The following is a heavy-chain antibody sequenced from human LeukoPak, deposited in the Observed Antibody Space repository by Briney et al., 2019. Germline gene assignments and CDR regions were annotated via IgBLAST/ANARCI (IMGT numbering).Heavy chain of an antibody. V-gene: IGHV1-8*01. CDR2: MNPNSGNT. D-gene: IGHD4-11*01. CDR3: AMRGDYTGLYIEY. J-gene: IGHJ4*02. CDR1: GYTFTSYD. Sequence: ASVKVSCKASGYTFTSYDIDWVRQATGQGLEWMGWMNPNSGNTGYAQKFQGRVTMTRNTSISTAYMELSSLRSEDTAVYYCAMRGDYTGLYIEYWGQGTLVTVSS.